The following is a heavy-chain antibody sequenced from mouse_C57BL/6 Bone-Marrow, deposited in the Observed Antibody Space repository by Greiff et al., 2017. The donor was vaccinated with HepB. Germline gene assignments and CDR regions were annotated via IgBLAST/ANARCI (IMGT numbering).Heavy chain of an antibody. Sequence: VQLKESGGGLVQPGESLKLSCESNEYEFPSHDMSWVRKTPEKRLELVAAINSDGGSTYYPDTMERRFIISRDNTKKTLYLQMSSLRSEDTALYYCARRTPLYYDYTGFAYWGQGTLVTVSA. CDR3: ARRTPLYYDYTGFAY. J-gene: IGHJ3*01. CDR2: INSDGGST. CDR1: EYEFPSHD. D-gene: IGHD2-4*01. V-gene: IGHV5-2*01.